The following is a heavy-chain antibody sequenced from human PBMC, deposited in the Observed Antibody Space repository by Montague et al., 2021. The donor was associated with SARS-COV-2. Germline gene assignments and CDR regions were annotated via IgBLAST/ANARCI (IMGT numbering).Heavy chain of an antibody. CDR3: ARSGVGTFDFSYFDS. CDR2: RYQNGAT. CDR1: GFSISSGYY. D-gene: IGHD2/OR15-2a*01. Sequence: SETLSLTCSVSGFSISSGYYWGWIRQTPGKGLEWIGSRYQNGATYYSPSLKRPVTILLDTSKNQFSLSLTSVTAVDTAVYYCARSGVGTFDFSYFDSWGQGSLVIVSS. V-gene: IGHV4-38-2*02. J-gene: IGHJ4*02.